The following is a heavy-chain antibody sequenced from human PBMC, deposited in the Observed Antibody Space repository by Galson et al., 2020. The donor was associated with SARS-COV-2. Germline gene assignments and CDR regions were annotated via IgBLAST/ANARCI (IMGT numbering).Heavy chain of an antibody. V-gene: IGHV3-30*04. CDR2: ISYDGSNK. CDR3: ARDINDMFWGDAETEYFQF. CDR1: GFTFNNYA. J-gene: IGHJ1*01. D-gene: IGHD3-16*01. Sequence: GESLKISCAASGFTFNNYAMHWVRQAPGKGLEWVAVISYDGSNKYYADSVKGRFTISRDNSENTLHLQMNSLRGEDTAVYYCARDINDMFWGDAETEYFQFWGQGTLVTVSS.